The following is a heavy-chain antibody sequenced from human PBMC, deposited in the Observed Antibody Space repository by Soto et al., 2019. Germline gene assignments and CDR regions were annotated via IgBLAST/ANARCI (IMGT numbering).Heavy chain of an antibody. D-gene: IGHD4-17*01. CDR2: ISYDGSNK. J-gene: IGHJ2*01. Sequence: QVQLVESGGGVVQPGRSLRLSCAASGFTFSSYAMHWVRQAPGKGLEWVAVISYDGSNKYYADSVKGRFTISRDNSKNSLDLQMNSLRAEDTAVYYCARDGDDEGGHWYFDLWGRGTLVTVSS. CDR3: ARDGDDEGGHWYFDL. CDR1: GFTFSSYA. V-gene: IGHV3-30-3*01.